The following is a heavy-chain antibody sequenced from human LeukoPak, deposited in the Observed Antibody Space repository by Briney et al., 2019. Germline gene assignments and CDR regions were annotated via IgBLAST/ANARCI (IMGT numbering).Heavy chain of an antibody. J-gene: IGHJ4*02. CDR1: GYSVSSGYY. CDR2: IYNSGST. CDR3: ATRGPYYFDY. Sequence: SETLSLTCTVSGYSVSSGYYWGWIRQPPGKGLEWIGSIYNSGSTYYNPSLKGRVTISVDTSKNQFSLKLSSVTAADTAVYYCATRGPYYFDYWGQGTLVTVSS. V-gene: IGHV4-38-2*02.